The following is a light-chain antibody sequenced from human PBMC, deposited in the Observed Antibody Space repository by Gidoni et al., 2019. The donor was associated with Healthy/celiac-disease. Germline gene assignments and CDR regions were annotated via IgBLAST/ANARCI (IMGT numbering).Light chain of an antibody. Sequence: QSALTQPRSVSGSPGQSVTISCTGTSSDVGGYNYVSWYQQHPGKAPKLMIYYVSKRPSGVPDRFSGSKSGNTASLTISGLQAEDEADYYCCSYAGSYTYVFGTGTKVTV. CDR3: CSYAGSYTYV. V-gene: IGLV2-11*01. CDR2: YVS. CDR1: SSDVGGYNY. J-gene: IGLJ1*01.